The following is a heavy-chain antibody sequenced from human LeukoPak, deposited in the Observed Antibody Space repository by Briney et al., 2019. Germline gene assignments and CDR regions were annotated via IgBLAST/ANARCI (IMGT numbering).Heavy chain of an antibody. J-gene: IGHJ4*02. CDR3: ALLDSSGYEPDY. Sequence: GGSLRLSCAGSGFTFSTYGMSWVRQPPGKGLEWVSAITNNGGNTYYADSVKGRFTISRDNSKNTLYLQMNSLRAEDTAVYYCALLDSSGYEPDYWGQGTLVTVSS. CDR1: GFTFSTYG. D-gene: IGHD3-22*01. V-gene: IGHV3-23*01. CDR2: ITNNGGNT.